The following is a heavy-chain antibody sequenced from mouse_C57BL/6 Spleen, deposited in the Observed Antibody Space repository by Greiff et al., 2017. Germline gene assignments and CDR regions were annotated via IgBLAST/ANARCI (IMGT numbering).Heavy chain of an antibody. J-gene: IGHJ3*01. CDR3: ARCSYGSSPWFAY. CDR2: ISSGSSTI. D-gene: IGHD1-1*01. V-gene: IGHV5-17*01. Sequence: EVMLVESGGGLVKPGGSLKLSCAASGFTFSDYGMHWVRQAPEKGLEWVAYISSGSSTIYYADTVKGRFTISRDNAKNTLFLQMTSLRSEDTAMYDCARCSYGSSPWFAYWGQGTLVTVSA. CDR1: GFTFSDYG.